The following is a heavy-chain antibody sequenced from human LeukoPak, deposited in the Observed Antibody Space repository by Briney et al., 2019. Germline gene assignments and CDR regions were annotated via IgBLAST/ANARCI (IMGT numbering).Heavy chain of an antibody. V-gene: IGHV4-34*01. CDR2: INHSGST. CDR3: ARRGSGSYSDWFDP. CDR1: GGSFSGYY. J-gene: IGHJ5*02. D-gene: IGHD1-26*01. Sequence: PSETLSLTCAVYGGSFSGYYWSWIRQPPGKGLEWIGEINHSGSTNYNPSLKSRVTISVDTSKNQFSLKLSSVTAADTAVYYCARRGSGSYSDWFDPWGQGTLVTVSS.